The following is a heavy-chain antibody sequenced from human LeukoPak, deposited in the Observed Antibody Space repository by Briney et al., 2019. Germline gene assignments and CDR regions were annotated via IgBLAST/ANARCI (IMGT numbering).Heavy chain of an antibody. J-gene: IGHJ6*03. Sequence: GGSLRLSCAASGFRFDDYGMSWVRHVPGKGLEWVSGTNWDGASTGYADSVKGRFTISRDNVKNLLYLQMSSLRVEDTALYFCGRVYCSTTSCYDYYDYYMDVWGKGTTVTVSS. CDR2: TNWDGAST. CDR3: GRVYCSTTSCYDYYDYYMDV. D-gene: IGHD2-2*01. V-gene: IGHV3-20*04. CDR1: GFRFDDYG.